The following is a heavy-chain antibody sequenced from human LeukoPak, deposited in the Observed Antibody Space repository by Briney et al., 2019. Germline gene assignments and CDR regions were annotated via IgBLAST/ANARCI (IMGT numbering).Heavy chain of an antibody. J-gene: IGHJ4*02. Sequence: SETLSLTCTVSGGSISSSSYYWGWIRQPPGKGLQWIGSIYYSGSTYYNPSLKSRVTISVDTSKNQFSLKLTSVTAADTAVYYCATYCSVGSCYSVLNYWGQGTLVTVSS. V-gene: IGHV4-39*07. D-gene: IGHD2-15*01. CDR2: IYYSGST. CDR1: GGSISSSSYY. CDR3: ATYCSVGSCYSVLNY.